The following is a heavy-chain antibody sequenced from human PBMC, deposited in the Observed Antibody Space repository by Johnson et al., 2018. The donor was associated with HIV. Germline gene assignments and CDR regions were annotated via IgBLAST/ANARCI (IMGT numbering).Heavy chain of an antibody. V-gene: IGHV3-30*04. D-gene: IGHD3-22*01. J-gene: IGHJ3*02. CDR2: ISYDGSNK. CDR3: AKASHYDSSGNPSDAFDI. Sequence: VESGGGVVQPGRSLRLSCAASGFTFSSYAMHWVRQAPGKGLEWVAVISYDGSNKYYADSVKGRFTISRDNSKNTLYLQMKTLRAEDTAVYYCAKASHYDSSGNPSDAFDIWGQGTMVTVSS. CDR1: GFTFSSYA.